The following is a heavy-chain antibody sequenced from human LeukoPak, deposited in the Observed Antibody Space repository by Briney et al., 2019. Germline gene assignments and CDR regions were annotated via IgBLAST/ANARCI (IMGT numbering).Heavy chain of an antibody. CDR1: GGSISSYY. CDR2: IYYSGST. V-gene: IGHV4-59*08. Sequence: SETLSLTCTVSGGSISSYYWSWIRQPPGKGLEWIGYIYYSGSTNYNPSLKSRVTISVDTSKNQFSLKLSSVTTADTAVYYCARFVPLAYYYDSSGAFDIWGQGTMVTVSS. CDR3: ARFVPLAYYYDSSGAFDI. D-gene: IGHD3-22*01. J-gene: IGHJ3*02.